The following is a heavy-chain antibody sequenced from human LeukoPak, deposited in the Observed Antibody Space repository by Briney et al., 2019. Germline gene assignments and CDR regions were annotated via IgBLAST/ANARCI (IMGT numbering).Heavy chain of an antibody. CDR3: ERDRSRGGGWFDP. Sequence: SQTLSLTCALSADILSSNSAAWHWIRQSPSRGLEWLARTYYRSNLYNDYAVSVKSRITINPATSKNKFSLRLNSVTPEDTDVYYCERDRSRGGGWFDPWGQGTLVTVSS. V-gene: IGHV6-1*01. CDR1: ADILSSNSAA. CDR2: TYYRSNLYN. J-gene: IGHJ5*02. D-gene: IGHD3-16*01.